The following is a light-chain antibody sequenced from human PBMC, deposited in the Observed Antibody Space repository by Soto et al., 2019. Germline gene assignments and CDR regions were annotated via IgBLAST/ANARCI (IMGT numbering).Light chain of an antibody. CDR1: QSVSSN. J-gene: IGKJ3*01. V-gene: IGKV3-15*01. CDR2: GAS. CDR3: QQYNNWPPFT. Sequence: EIVMTQSPATLSVSPGERATLSCRASQSVSSNLAWYQQKPGQAPRLLIYGASTRATGIPARCSGSGSGTEFTLTISSLQSEDFAVYYRQQYNNWPPFTFGPGTKVDIK.